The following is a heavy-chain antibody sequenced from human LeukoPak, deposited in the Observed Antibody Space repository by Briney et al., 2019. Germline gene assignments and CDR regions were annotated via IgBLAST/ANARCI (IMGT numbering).Heavy chain of an antibody. D-gene: IGHD3-16*01. V-gene: IGHV3-21*04. CDR3: AKDLDMDV. J-gene: IGHJ6*03. Sequence: GGSLRLSCAASGFTFSTYSMNWVRQAPGKGLEWVSSISSSSSYIYYADSVKGRFTISRDNSKNTLYLQMNSLRAEDTAVYYCAKDLDMDVWGKGTTVTISS. CDR1: GFTFSTYS. CDR2: ISSSSSYI.